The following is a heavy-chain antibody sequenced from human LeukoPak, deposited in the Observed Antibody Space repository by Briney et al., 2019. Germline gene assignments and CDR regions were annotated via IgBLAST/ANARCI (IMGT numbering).Heavy chain of an antibody. D-gene: IGHD1-26*01. J-gene: IGHJ5*01. V-gene: IGHV4-4*07. CDR1: AGSMNYPY. CDR2: FYTSGST. Sequence: PETLSLTCTPAAGSMNYPYSGCIRQPAGKGLEWIGRFYTSGSTIYNPSLKSRVTISVDTSKKQFSLNLRSVTAADKAVYYCGRSFAGAWFDSWGQGTLVTVSS. CDR3: GRSFAGAWFDS.